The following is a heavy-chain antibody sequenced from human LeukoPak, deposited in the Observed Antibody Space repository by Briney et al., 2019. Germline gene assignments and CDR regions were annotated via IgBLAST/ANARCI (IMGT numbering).Heavy chain of an antibody. CDR2: IYDSGST. D-gene: IGHD3-10*01. CDR3: ARHYGH. Sequence: SETLSLTCTVSGDSISSSYYYWGWIRQPPGKGLEWIGSIYDSGSTYYNPSLKSRFTIPVDTAKNQCSPKMNFVTAAEKAVYYCARHYGHWGQGTLVTVSS. J-gene: IGHJ4*02. V-gene: IGHV4-39*01. CDR1: GDSISSSYYY.